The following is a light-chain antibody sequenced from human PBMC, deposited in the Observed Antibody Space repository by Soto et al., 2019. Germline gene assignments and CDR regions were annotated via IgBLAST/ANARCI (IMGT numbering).Light chain of an antibody. Sequence: QSVLTQPASVSGSLGQSITITCTGTSHDIGSYTLVSWYQHHPGRAPKLIIYEATKRPSGISDRFSGSKSGNTASLTISGLQPEDEADYYCSSFTSSYFYVFGPGTKLTVL. CDR1: SHDIGSYTL. CDR3: SSFTSSYFYV. V-gene: IGLV2-14*02. CDR2: EAT. J-gene: IGLJ1*01.